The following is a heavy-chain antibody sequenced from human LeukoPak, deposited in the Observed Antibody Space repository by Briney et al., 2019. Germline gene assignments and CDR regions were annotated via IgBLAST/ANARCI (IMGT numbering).Heavy chain of an antibody. D-gene: IGHD4-11*01. J-gene: IGHJ4*02. CDR1: GDSVSSNSAV. V-gene: IGHV6-1*01. CDR3: AGTTDYSSFLAF. Sequence: SQTLSLTCAISGDSVSSNSAVWNWIRQSPSRGLEWLGRTYYRSKWHNEYAESVKSRVSISSDTSKNQFSPQLNSVTPEDTAEYYCAGTTDYSSFLAFWGQGTLVTVSS. CDR2: TYYRSKWHN.